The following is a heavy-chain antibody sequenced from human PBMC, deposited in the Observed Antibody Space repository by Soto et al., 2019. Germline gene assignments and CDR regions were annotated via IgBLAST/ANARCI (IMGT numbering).Heavy chain of an antibody. CDR1: GFTFSTYA. D-gene: IGHD3-16*01. Sequence: GGSLRLSCAASGFTFSTYAMHWVRQAPGKGLEWVAVISYDGGNKDYADSVRGRFTISRDNSKNTLYLQMNSLRAEDTAVYYCSGRFYYYYGVDVWGQGTTVTVSS. J-gene: IGHJ6*02. V-gene: IGHV3-30-3*01. CDR3: SGRFYYYYGVDV. CDR2: ISYDGGNK.